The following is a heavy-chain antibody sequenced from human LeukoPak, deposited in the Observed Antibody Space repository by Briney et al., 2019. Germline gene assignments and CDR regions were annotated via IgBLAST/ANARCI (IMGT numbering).Heavy chain of an antibody. D-gene: IGHD3-22*01. J-gene: IGHJ4*02. V-gene: IGHV4-30-4*08. Sequence: ASQTLSLTCTVSGGSISSGDCYWSWIRQPPGKGLEWIGYIYYSGSTYYNPSLKSRVTISVDTSKNQFSLKLSSVTAADTAVYYCARDRYYYDSSGYQALLDYWGQGTLVTVSS. CDR2: IYYSGST. CDR3: ARDRYYYDSSGYQALLDY. CDR1: GGSISSGDCY.